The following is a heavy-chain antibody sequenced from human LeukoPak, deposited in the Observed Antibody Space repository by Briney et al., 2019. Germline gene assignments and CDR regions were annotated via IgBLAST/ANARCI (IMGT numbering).Heavy chain of an antibody. J-gene: IGHJ6*02. CDR1: GGSISGHY. V-gene: IGHV4-59*11. Sequence: SETPSLTCSVSGGSISGHYWTWIRQPPGKGLEWIGQIHYTGKPDYNPSLKSRITIPVDTSKNQVSLQVSSVTAADSAIYYCARFGVDYDMDVWGHGTTVTVFS. CDR2: IHYTGKP. CDR3: ARFGVDYDMDV. D-gene: IGHD3-16*01.